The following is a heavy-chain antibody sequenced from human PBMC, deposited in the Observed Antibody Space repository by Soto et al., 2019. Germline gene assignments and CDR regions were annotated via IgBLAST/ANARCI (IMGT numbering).Heavy chain of an antibody. D-gene: IGHD4-17*01. Sequence: GSLRLSCAASGFTFSSYAMHWVRQAPGKGLEWVAVISYDGSNKYYADSVKGRFTISRHNIKNTLYLQMNSLRAEDTAVYYCARVYGDYGGFFEYWGQGTQVTVSS. CDR1: GFTFSSYA. V-gene: IGHV3-30*14. CDR3: ARVYGDYGGFFEY. J-gene: IGHJ4*02. CDR2: ISYDGSNK.